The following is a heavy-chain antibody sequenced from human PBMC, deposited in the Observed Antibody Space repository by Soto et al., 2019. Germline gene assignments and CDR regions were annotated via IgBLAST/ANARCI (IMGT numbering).Heavy chain of an antibody. D-gene: IGHD4-17*01. CDR3: ARGQEGIRGALDV. J-gene: IGHJ6*02. V-gene: IGHV1-18*01. Sequence: ASVKVSCKDSGYRLETYGMTWVRQAPGQGLEWMGWISAYSVDTYNAQKFQDRVTMTTDTSTGTAYMELRGLRYDDTAVYYCARGQEGIRGALDVWGQGTTVTVSS. CDR2: ISAYSVDT. CDR1: GYRLETYG.